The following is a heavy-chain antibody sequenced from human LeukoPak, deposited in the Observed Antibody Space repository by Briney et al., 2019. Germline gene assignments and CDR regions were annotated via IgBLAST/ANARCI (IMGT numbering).Heavy chain of an antibody. CDR3: ARDLGDSSAYYYRSLDY. CDR2: ISAYNGNT. D-gene: IGHD3-22*01. CDR1: RYTLTIYG. Sequence: ASVKVSCKASRYTLTIYGTSWARQAPGQGLEWMGWISAYNGNTNYAQKLQGRVTMTTDTSTSTACMELRSLRSDDTAVYYGARDLGDSSAYYYRSLDYWGQGTLVTVSS. V-gene: IGHV1-18*01. J-gene: IGHJ4*02.